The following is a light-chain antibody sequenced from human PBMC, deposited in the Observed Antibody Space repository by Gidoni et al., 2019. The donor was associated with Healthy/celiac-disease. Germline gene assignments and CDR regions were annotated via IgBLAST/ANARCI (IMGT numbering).Light chain of an antibody. J-gene: IGLJ2*01. V-gene: IGLV2-14*03. CDR1: SSDVGGDNY. CDR3: SSYTSSSTLV. CDR2: DVS. Sequence: QSALTQPASVSWSPGQSITISCPGTSSDVGGDNYVSWYQQHPGKAPKLMIYDVSNRPSGVSNRFSGSNSGNTASLTISGLQAEDEADYYCSSYTSSSTLVFGGGTKLTVL.